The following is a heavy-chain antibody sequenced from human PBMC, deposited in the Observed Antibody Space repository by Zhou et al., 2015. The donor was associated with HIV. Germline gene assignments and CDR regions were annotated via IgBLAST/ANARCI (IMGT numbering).Heavy chain of an antibody. Sequence: VQLVESGGRLSSAGGGSLRLSCAASKFIFRNYWMHWVRQAPGKGLVWVAHINQFGGDTAYADSVKGRFTISRDNAKSTLYLQMDSLRAEDTAVYYCARDPTPAFRGWYFDLWGRWHPDHCL. CDR2: INQFGGDT. CDR3: ARDPTPAFRGWYFDL. D-gene: IGHD3-3*02. CDR1: KFIFRNYW. V-gene: IGHV3-74*01. J-gene: IGHJ2*01.